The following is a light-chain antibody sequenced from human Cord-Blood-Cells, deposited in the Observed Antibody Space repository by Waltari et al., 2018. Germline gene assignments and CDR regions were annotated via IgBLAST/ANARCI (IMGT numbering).Light chain of an antibody. V-gene: IGLV2-14*01. CDR1: SSYVGGYNY. J-gene: IGLJ1*01. Sequence: QSALTQPASVSGSPGQSITISCTGTSSYVGGYNYVSWYQQHPDKAPKLMIYEVSNRPSGVSNRFAGCKSGHTASLTISGVQAEDEADYYCSSYTSSSTPYVFGTGTKVTVL. CDR2: EVS. CDR3: SSYTSSSTPYV.